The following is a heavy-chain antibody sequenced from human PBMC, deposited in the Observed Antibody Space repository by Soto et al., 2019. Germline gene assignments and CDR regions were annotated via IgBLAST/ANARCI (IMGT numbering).Heavy chain of an antibody. CDR3: AVAYGMDV. V-gene: IGHV3-7*01. J-gene: IGHJ6*02. D-gene: IGHD2-15*01. CDR1: GFTFSTYW. CDR2: IKEDGSEK. Sequence: EVQLVESGGALVQPGGSLRLSCAASGFTFSTYWMTWVRQAPGKGLEWVANIKEDGSEKYYVDSVKGRFTISRDNAKKSLYLQMNSLRVEDTAVYYCAVAYGMDVWGQGTTVSVSS.